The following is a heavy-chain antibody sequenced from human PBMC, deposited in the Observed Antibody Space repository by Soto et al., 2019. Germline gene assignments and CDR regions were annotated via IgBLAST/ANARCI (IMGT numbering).Heavy chain of an antibody. V-gene: IGHV4-39*01. J-gene: IGHJ2*01. CDR1: GGSIRSGSYY. Sequence: ETLSLTCTVSGGSIRSGSYYWGWIRQPPGKGLEWIGSIYYSGSTYYNPSLKSRVTISVDTSKNQFSLKLSSVTAADTAMYYCKRFNWYWDLRARGRLLTFSS. CDR3: KRFNWYWDL. CDR2: IYYSGST.